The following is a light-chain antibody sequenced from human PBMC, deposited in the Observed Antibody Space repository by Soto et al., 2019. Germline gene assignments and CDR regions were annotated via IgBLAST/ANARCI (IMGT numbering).Light chain of an antibody. CDR1: QPISSW. CDR3: QHYISHSGA. Sequence: DIQTTQPPSTLSGSVGDRVTITCRASQPISSWLAWYQQKPGKAPKLLIYKASTLKSGVPSRFSGSGSGTDVALAISSLQPDDFATCYCQHYISHSGACGQGTMVHIK. CDR2: KAS. J-gene: IGKJ1*01. V-gene: IGKV1-5*03.